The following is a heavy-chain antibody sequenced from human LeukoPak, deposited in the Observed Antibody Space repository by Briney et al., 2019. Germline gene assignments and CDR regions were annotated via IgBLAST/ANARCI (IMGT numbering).Heavy chain of an antibody. V-gene: IGHV4-34*01. J-gene: IGHJ4*02. CDR3: ARGRGSGYYHGY. CDR1: GGSFSGYY. D-gene: IGHD3-3*01. CDR2: INHSGST. Sequence: SETLSLTCAVYGGSFSGYYWSWIRQPPGKGLEWIGEINHSGSTNYNPSLKSRVTISVDTSKNQFSLKLSSVTAADTAVYYCARGRGSGYYHGYWGQGTLVTVSS.